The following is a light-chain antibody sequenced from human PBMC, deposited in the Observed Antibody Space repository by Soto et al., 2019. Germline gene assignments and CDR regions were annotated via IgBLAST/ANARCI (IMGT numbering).Light chain of an antibody. V-gene: IGLV2-14*01. CDR2: KVS. CDR3: TSTTPGSLYV. Sequence: QSALTQPASVSGSPGQSITISCTGTSSDVGGYNYVSWYQQYPGRVPKLLIYKVSNRPSGISNRFSGSKSGNTASLTISGLQDEDEADYFCTSTTPGSLYVFGSGTKLTVL. CDR1: SSDVGGYNY. J-gene: IGLJ1*01.